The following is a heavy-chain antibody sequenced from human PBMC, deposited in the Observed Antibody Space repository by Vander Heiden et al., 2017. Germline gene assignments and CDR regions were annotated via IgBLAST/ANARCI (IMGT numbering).Heavy chain of an antibody. CDR3: ARGRPHGRSYYYYYGMDV. CDR2: IGTAGDT. V-gene: IGHV3-13*01. Sequence: EVQLVESGGGLVQPGGSLRLSCAASGFPFSSYDMHCVRQATGKGLEWVSAIGTAGDTYYPGSVKGRFTISRENAKNSLYLQMNSLRAGDTAVYYCARGRPHGRSYYYYYGMDVWGQGTTVTVSS. J-gene: IGHJ6*02. CDR1: GFPFSSYD.